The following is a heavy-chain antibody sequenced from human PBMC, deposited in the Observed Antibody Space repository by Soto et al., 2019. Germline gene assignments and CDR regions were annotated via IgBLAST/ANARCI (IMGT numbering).Heavy chain of an antibody. CDR3: VRAIGPTILDY. CDR1: GFTFSSYD. CDR2: IGTAGDT. J-gene: IGHJ4*02. Sequence: GVSLRLSCSASGFTFSSYDMHWVRPGPGKGLEWVSAIGTAGDTNYAGSVKGRFTISRENAKNYLYLQMNSLRAGDTAIYFCVRAIGPTILDYWGQGTLVTLSS. D-gene: IGHD3-22*01. V-gene: IGHV3-13*04.